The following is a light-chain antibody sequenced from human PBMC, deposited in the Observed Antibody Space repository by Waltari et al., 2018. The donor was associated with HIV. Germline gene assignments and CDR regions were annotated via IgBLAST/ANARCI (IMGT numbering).Light chain of an antibody. J-gene: IGKJ5*01. CDR3: MQALQIPPT. CDR2: LGS. V-gene: IGKV2-28*01. Sequence: DIVLTQSPLTLPVTPGEPASISCRSSQSLLHSNGYNYLDWYLQKPGQSPQLLSYLGSSRASGVPDRFSGSRSGTDFTLKISRVEAEDVGVYYCMQALQIPPTFGQGTRLEIK. CDR1: QSLLHSNGYNY.